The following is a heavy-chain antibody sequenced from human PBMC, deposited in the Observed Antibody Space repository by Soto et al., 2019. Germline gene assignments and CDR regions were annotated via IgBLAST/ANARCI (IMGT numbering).Heavy chain of an antibody. CDR1: GGTLSSYA. CDR2: IIPIFGTA. CDR3: ARLNDFWSGYYGY. J-gene: IGHJ4*02. V-gene: IGHV1-69*13. D-gene: IGHD3-3*01. Sequence: GASVKVSCKASGGTLSSYAISWVRQAPGQGLEWMGGIIPIFGTANYAQKFQGRVTITADESTSTAYMELSSLRSEDTAVYYCARLNDFWSGYYGYWGQGTLVTVSS.